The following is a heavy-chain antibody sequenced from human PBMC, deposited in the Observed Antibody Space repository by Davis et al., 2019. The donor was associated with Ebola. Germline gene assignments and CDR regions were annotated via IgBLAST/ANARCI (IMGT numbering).Heavy chain of an antibody. CDR1: GGSISSYY. J-gene: IGHJ6*02. CDR3: ARAYDGMDV. V-gene: IGHV4-59*12. CDR2: IYHSGST. Sequence: MPSETLSLTCTVSGGSISSYYWSWIRQPPGKGLEWIGYIYHSGSTYYNPSLKSRVTISVDRSKNQFSLKLSSVTAADTAVYYCARAYDGMDVWGQGTTVTVSS.